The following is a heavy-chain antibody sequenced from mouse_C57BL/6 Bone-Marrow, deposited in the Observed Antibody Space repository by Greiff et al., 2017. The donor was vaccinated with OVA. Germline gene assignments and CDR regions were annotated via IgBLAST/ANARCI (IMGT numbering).Heavy chain of an antibody. CDR2: ISYDGSN. CDR1: GYSINSGYY. Sequence: DVKLQESGPGLVKPSQSLSLTCSVTGYSINSGYYWNWIRQFPGNKLEWMGYISYDGSNNYNPSLKNRISITRDTSKNQFFLKLNSVTTEDTATYYCARDRGLSWFAYWGQGTLVTVSA. J-gene: IGHJ3*01. V-gene: IGHV3-6*01. D-gene: IGHD3-3*01. CDR3: ARDRGLSWFAY.